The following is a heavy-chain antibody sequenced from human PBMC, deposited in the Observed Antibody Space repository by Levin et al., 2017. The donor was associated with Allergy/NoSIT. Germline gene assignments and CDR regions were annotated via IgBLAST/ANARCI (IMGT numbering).Heavy chain of an antibody. Sequence: GGSLRLSCAASGFTFSSDTMNWVRQAPGKGLEWVSSISSSTNSIYYADSVKGRFTVSRDNAKNSLYLQMNSLRAEDTAVYYCARGFDYYDSESLSKIYFYYYMNIWGKGTTVSVSS. V-gene: IGHV3-21*01. CDR2: ISSSTNSI. D-gene: IGHD3-10*01. J-gene: IGHJ6*03. CDR1: GFTFSSDT. CDR3: ARGFDYYDSESLSKIYFYYYMNI.